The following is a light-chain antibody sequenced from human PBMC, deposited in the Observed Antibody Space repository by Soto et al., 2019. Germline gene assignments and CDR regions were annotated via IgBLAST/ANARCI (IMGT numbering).Light chain of an antibody. CDR3: QQYNSWPPWT. CDR1: QSVSSN. J-gene: IGKJ1*01. CDR2: GAS. V-gene: IGKV3-15*01. Sequence: EIVMTQSPATLSLSPGERATLSCRASQSVSSNLAWYQQKPGQAPRLLIYGASTRATGIPARFSGSGSGTEFTLTISSLPAEDFAVYYCQQYNSWPPWTFGQGTKVEIK.